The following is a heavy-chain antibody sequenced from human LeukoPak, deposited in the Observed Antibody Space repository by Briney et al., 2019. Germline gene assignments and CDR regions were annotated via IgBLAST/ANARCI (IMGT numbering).Heavy chain of an antibody. D-gene: IGHD3-22*01. CDR2: ISGSGGST. CDR1: GFTFSSYG. J-gene: IGHJ5*02. Sequence: GGTLRLFCAASGFTFSSYGMSWVRQAPGKGLEWVSAISGSGGSTYYADSVKGRFTISRDNSKNTLYLQMNSLRAEDTAVYYCAKDYVTNYYDSSGPNWFDPWGQGTLVTVSS. CDR3: AKDYVTNYYDSSGPNWFDP. V-gene: IGHV3-23*01.